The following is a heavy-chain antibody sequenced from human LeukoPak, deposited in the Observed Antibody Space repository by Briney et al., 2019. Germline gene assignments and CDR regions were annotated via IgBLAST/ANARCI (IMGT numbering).Heavy chain of an antibody. Sequence: PGGSLRLSCAASGFTFSSYVMSWVRQPPGKGLEWIGEINHSGSTNYNPSLKSRVTISVDTSKNQFSLKLSSVTAADTAVYYCARDGLYYPHDAFDIWGQGTMVTVSS. CDR2: INHSGST. CDR1: GFTFSSYV. D-gene: IGHD3-10*01. J-gene: IGHJ3*02. V-gene: IGHV4-34*01. CDR3: ARDGLYYPHDAFDI.